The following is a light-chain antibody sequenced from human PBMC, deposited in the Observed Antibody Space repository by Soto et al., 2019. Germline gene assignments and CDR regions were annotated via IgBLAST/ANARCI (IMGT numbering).Light chain of an antibody. Sequence: EIVLTQAPGTLSLSPGEMATLSCRASQSVSSSYLAWSQQKPGQAPRLLIYGASSRATGIPDRFSGSGSGTDFTLTISRLEPEDFAGYFCHQYGSSPWTFGQGTKVDIK. CDR1: QSVSSSY. CDR2: GAS. J-gene: IGKJ1*01. V-gene: IGKV3-20*01. CDR3: HQYGSSPWT.